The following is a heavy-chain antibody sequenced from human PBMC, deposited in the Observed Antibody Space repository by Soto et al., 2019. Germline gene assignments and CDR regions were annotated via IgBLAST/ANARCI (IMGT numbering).Heavy chain of an antibody. J-gene: IGHJ4*02. CDR3: ARDSVVVPSAIVY. V-gene: IGHV4-59*01. Sequence: SETLSLTCTVSGGSISSYYWSWIRQPPGKGLEWIGYIYYSGSTNYNPSLKSRVTISVDTSKNQFSLKLSSVTAADTAVYYCARDSVVVPSAIVYWGQGTLVTVSS. CDR1: GGSISSYY. D-gene: IGHD2-2*01. CDR2: IYYSGST.